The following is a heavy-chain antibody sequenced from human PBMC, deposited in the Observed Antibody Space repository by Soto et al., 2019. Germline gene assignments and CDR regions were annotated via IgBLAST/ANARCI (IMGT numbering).Heavy chain of an antibody. J-gene: IGHJ4*02. Sequence: ASVKVSCKASGYTFSSYDINWVRQATGQGLEWMGWMNPNSGITGYAQKFQGRVTMTMDTSISTAYMELSSLCSEDTAVYYCARTDKTPHFDYWGQGTLVTVSS. CDR3: ARTDKTPHFDY. CDR2: MNPNSGIT. CDR1: GYTFSSYD. V-gene: IGHV1-8*01.